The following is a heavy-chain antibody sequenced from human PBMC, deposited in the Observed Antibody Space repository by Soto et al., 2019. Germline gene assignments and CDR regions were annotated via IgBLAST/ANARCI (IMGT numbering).Heavy chain of an antibody. D-gene: IGHD3-10*01. Sequence: QVQLKQWGAGLLKPSATLSLTCAVYAGSFSGYYCRWIRQSPGKGLEWIGEINHSGSTNYNPFLKSRVTMSLDTSKNHFPLELGSVTAADTAVYFCASRHGSGKYYFDYLGQGTLVSVSS. CDR2: INHSGST. CDR3: ASRHGSGKYYFDY. V-gene: IGHV4-34*01. CDR1: AGSFSGYY. J-gene: IGHJ4*02.